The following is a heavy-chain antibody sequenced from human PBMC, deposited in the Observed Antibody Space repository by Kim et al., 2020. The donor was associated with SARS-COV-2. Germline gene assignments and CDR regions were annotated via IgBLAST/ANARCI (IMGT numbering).Heavy chain of an antibody. Sequence: GGSLRLSCAASGFTLGNYWVSWIRQAPGKGLEWLANIKEDGSEKYYADSVKGRFTISRDNANNSLYLQMNGLRAEDTAVYYCALSSGYPWGQGTLVTVSP. J-gene: IGHJ5*02. CDR1: GFTLGNYW. D-gene: IGHD3-22*01. V-gene: IGHV3-7*01. CDR3: ALSSGYP. CDR2: IKEDGSEK.